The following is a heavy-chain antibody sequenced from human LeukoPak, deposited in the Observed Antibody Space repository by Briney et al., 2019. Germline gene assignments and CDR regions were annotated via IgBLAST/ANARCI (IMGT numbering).Heavy chain of an antibody. J-gene: IGHJ4*02. D-gene: IGHD6-19*01. V-gene: IGHV3-23*01. CDR2: ISGSGDST. CDR3: AKGTSGWPYYFDY. CDR1: GFTFSSYS. Sequence: GGSLRLSCAASGFTFSSYSMSWVRQAPGKGLEWVSAISGSGDSTYYADSVKGRFTISRDNSKNTLYLQMNSLRAEDTAVYYCAKGTSGWPYYFDYWGQGTLVTVSS.